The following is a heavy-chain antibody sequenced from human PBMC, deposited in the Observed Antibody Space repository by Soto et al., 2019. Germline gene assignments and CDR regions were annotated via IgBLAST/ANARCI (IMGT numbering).Heavy chain of an antibody. V-gene: IGHV1-18*01. Sequence: QVQLVQSGAEVKKPGASVKVSCKASGYTFTSYGISWVRQAPGQGLEWMGWISAYNGNTNYAQKLQGRVTMTTDTSTSTAYMELRSRRSDDTAVYYCARDKYGYSYGFWFDPWGQGPLVTVSS. CDR2: ISAYNGNT. J-gene: IGHJ5*02. CDR1: GYTFTSYG. D-gene: IGHD5-18*01. CDR3: ARDKYGYSYGFWFDP.